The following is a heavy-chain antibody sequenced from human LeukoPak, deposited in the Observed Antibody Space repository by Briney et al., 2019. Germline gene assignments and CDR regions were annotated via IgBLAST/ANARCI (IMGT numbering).Heavy chain of an antibody. CDR1: GGTFSSYA. J-gene: IGHJ4*02. CDR3: GGGHSSSSPPDY. V-gene: IGHV1-69*13. D-gene: IGHD6-13*01. CDR2: IIPIFGTA. Sequence: SVTVSCKASGGTFSSYAISWVRQAPGQGLEWMGGIIPIFGTANYAQKFQGRVTITADESTSTAYMELSSLRSEDTAVYYCGGGHSSSSPPDYWGQGTLVTVSS.